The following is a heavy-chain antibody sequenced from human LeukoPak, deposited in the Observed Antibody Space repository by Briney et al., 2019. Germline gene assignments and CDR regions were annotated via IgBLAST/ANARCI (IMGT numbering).Heavy chain of an antibody. Sequence: AGGSLRLSCAASGFYFSTYAMSWVRQAPGKGREWVSGIGGGDTHYADSVKGRFTISRDNSKSTVELHMSSLRVEDTAVYYCAKDGQSFNSMWDYLDSWGRGTLVTVSS. V-gene: IGHV3-23*01. J-gene: IGHJ4*02. D-gene: IGHD1-26*01. CDR2: IGGGDT. CDR1: GFYFSTYA. CDR3: AKDGQSFNSMWDYLDS.